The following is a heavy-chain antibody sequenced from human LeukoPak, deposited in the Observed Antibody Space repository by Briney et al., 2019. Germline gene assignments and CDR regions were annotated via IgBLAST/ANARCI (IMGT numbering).Heavy chain of an antibody. CDR3: ARLTVDGPHYDFWSGFSYYYYYYMDV. J-gene: IGHJ6*03. V-gene: IGHV4-61*02. CDR1: GGSISSGSYY. Sequence: SQTLSLTCTVSGGSISSGSYYWSWIRQPAGKGLEWIGRIYTSGSTNYNPSVKSRVTISVDTSKNQFSLKLSSVTAADTAVYYCARLTVDGPHYDFWSGFSYYYYYYMDVWGKGTTVTVSS. D-gene: IGHD3-3*01. CDR2: IYTSGST.